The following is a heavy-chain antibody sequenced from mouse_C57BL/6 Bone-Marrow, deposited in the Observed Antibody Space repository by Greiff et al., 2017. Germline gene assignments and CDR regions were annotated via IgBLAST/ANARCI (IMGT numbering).Heavy chain of an antibody. CDR1: GYAFTNYL. CDR2: INPASGGT. Sequence: VQLQQSGAELVRPGTSVKVSCKASGYAFTNYLIEWVKQRPGQGLEWIGVINPASGGTNYNEKFKGKATLTADKSSSTAYMQLSSLTSEDAAVYFCARSYGYDGYYFDYWGKGTTLTVSS. J-gene: IGHJ2*01. V-gene: IGHV1-54*01. CDR3: ARSYGYDGYYFDY. D-gene: IGHD2-2*01.